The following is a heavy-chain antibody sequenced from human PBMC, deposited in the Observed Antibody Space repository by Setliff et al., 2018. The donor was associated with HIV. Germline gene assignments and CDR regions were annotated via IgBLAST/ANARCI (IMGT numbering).Heavy chain of an antibody. CDR1: GFSLRTSGEG. J-gene: IGHJ4*02. D-gene: IGHD3-22*01. CDR3: ARVVYFDSSAYYVFDD. V-gene: IGHV2-5*01. Sequence: SGPTLVNPTQTLTLTCAFSGFSLRTSGEGVGWIRQPPGKALEWLGVIYWNDHKRYSPSLNSRLTFTKDTSRNQVVLTMTNVDPMDTATYFCARVVYFDSSAYYVFDDWGQGALVTVSS. CDR2: IYWNDHK.